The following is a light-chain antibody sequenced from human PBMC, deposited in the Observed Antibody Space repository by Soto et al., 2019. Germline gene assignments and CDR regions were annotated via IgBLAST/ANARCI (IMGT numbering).Light chain of an antibody. J-gene: IGKJ1*01. V-gene: IGKV3-15*01. CDR2: GAS. Sequence: EIVMTQSPATLSVSPGERATISCRASQSVSSNLACYQQKPGQAPRLLIYGASTRATGIPARFSGSGTGTEFTLTISSLQSEDFAVYYCQQYNSWPRTFGQGTKVDIK. CDR1: QSVSSN. CDR3: QQYNSWPRT.